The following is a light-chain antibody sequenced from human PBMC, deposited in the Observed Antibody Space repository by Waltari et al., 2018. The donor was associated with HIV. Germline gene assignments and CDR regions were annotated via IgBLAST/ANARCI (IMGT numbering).Light chain of an antibody. V-gene: IGLV1-40*01. CDR1: SSNIGAPYD. CDR2: VST. CDR3: QSYDSSLGASV. Sequence: QSVLTQPPSVSGAPGRSVILTCTGTSSNIGAPYDVPWYQQLQGAAPKFLISVSTNRPSAVRDRLSVSKSGTSASLAITGLQAGDEADYYCQSYDSSLGASVFGGGTKLTVL. J-gene: IGLJ3*02.